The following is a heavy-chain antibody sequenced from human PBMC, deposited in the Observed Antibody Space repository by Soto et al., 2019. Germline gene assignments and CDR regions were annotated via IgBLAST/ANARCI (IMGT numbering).Heavy chain of an antibody. CDR2: ISPNGQGI. CDR1: GFTVTSNG. V-gene: IGHV3-23*01. J-gene: IGHJ4*02. D-gene: IGHD2-2*02. Sequence: EVKLLESGGGLVQPGGSLRLSCGVSGFTVTSNGVSWVRQAPGKGLEWVAAISPNGQGIWYADSVKGRFTISRDISRNTVFLQMDSPRAEDTAVYYCTKDRQYTRDYFHYWGQGTLVTVSS. CDR3: TKDRQYTRDYFHY.